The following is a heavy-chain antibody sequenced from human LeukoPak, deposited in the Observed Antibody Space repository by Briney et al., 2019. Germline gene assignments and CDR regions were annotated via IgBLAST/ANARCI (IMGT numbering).Heavy chain of an antibody. D-gene: IGHD6-13*01. CDR3: ARAGIAAAGANYYYGMDV. V-gene: IGHV1-18*01. Sequence: ASVKVTCKVSGCTFTNYGISWVRQAPGQGLEWMGWFSAYNGNTNYAQKLQGRVTMTTDTSTSTAYMELRSLRSDDTAVYYCARAGIAAAGANYYYGMDVWGQGTTVTVSS. J-gene: IGHJ6*02. CDR1: GCTFTNYG. CDR2: FSAYNGNT.